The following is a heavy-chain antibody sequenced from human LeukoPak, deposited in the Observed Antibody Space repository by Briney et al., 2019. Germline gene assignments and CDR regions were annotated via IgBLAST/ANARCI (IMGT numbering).Heavy chain of an antibody. CDR2: IYHSGST. V-gene: IGHV4-30-2*01. D-gene: IGHD6-13*01. CDR3: ARDDPSLIRDSSSWYPPCY. Sequence: SETLSLTCTVSGGSISSGGYYWSWIRQPPGKGLEWIGYIYHSGSTYYNPSLKSRVTISVDRSKNQFSLKLSSVTAADTAVYYCARDDPSLIRDSSSWYPPCYWGQGTLVTVSP. J-gene: IGHJ4*02. CDR1: GGSISSGGYY.